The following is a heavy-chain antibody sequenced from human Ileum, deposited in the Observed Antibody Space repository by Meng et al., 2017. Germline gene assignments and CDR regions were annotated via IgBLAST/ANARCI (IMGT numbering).Heavy chain of an antibody. V-gene: IGHV4-4*02. D-gene: IGHD2-21*01. CDR1: GDSISSRDW. CDR2: ISQESGRT. Sequence: HGQLQESGPGLVKPSGTPSLTCAGSGDSISSRDWWSWVRQPPGKGLEWIGEISQESGRTNYNPSLKSRVTISLDKSKNQFSLNLNSVTAADTAVYYCVRNEGYSLGDWGQGTLVTVSS. J-gene: IGHJ4*02. CDR3: VRNEGYSLGD.